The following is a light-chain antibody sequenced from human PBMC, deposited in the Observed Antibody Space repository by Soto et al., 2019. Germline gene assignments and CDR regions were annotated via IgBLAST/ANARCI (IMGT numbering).Light chain of an antibody. Sequence: QSVLTQPPSASGTPGQSVTISCSGSNSNIGSNTVNWYQQLPGTAPKLLIYYDNLRPSGVPDRISGSKSGTSASLAISGLQSDDEADYYCAAWDDSLNGRVFGTGTQLTVL. V-gene: IGLV1-44*01. CDR2: YDN. CDR1: NSNIGSNT. CDR3: AAWDDSLNGRV. J-gene: IGLJ1*01.